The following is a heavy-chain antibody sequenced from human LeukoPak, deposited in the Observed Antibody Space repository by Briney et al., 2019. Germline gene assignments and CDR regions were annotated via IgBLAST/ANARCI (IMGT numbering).Heavy chain of an antibody. CDR1: GYTFTGYY. J-gene: IGHJ4*02. CDR3: AKVRRSDPRRYSYGVY. D-gene: IGHD5-18*01. V-gene: IGHV1-2*02. Sequence: GASVKVSCKASGYTFTGYYMHWVRQAPGQGLEWMGWINPNSGGTNYAQKFQGRVTMTRDTSISTAYMELSRLRSDDTAVYYCAKVRRSDPRRYSYGVYWGQGTLVTVSS. CDR2: INPNSGGT.